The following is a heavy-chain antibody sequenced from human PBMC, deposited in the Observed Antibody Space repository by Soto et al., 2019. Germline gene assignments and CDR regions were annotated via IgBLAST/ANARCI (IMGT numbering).Heavy chain of an antibody. CDR1: GGTFSSYA. V-gene: IGHV1-69*01. J-gene: IGHJ5*02. CDR3: ARDRPSIAAAGTHNWFDP. Sequence: QVQLVQSGAEVKKPGSSVKVSCKASGGTFSSYAISWVRQAPGQGLEWMGGIIPIFGTANYAQKFQGRVTITADESTSTAYMELSSLRSEDTAVYYCARDRPSIAAAGTHNWFDPWGQGTPVTVSS. D-gene: IGHD6-13*01. CDR2: IIPIFGTA.